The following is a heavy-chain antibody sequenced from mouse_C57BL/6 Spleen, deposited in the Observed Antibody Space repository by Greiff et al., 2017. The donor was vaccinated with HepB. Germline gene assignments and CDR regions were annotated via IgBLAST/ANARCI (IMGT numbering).Heavy chain of an antibody. Sequence: VQLQQSGAELVRPGTSVKVSCKASGYAFTNYLIEWVKQRPGQGLEWIGVINPGSGGTNYNEKFKGKATLTADKSSSTAYMQLSSLTSEDSAVYFCARWYGSSYYFDYWGQGTTLTVSS. CDR3: ARWYGSSYYFDY. J-gene: IGHJ2*01. D-gene: IGHD1-1*01. CDR2: INPGSGGT. CDR1: GYAFTNYL. V-gene: IGHV1-54*01.